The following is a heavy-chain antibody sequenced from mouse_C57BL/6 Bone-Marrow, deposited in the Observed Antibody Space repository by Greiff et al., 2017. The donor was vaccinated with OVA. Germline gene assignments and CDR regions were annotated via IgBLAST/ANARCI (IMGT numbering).Heavy chain of an antibody. Sequence: ESGAELVKPGASVKISCKASGYAFSSYWMNWVKQRPGKGLEWIGQIYPGDGDTNYNGKFKGKATLTADKSSSTAYMQLSSLTSEDSAVYFCARYTTVVADYAMDYWGQGTSVTVSS. D-gene: IGHD1-1*01. J-gene: IGHJ4*01. CDR2: IYPGDGDT. CDR1: GYAFSSYW. CDR3: ARYTTVVADYAMDY. V-gene: IGHV1-80*01.